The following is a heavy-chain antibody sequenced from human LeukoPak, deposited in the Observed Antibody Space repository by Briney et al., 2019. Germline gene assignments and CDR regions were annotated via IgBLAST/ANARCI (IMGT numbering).Heavy chain of an antibody. CDR1: GFTFDDYA. CDR3: AIWTGSLDY. V-gene: IGHV3-9*01. D-gene: IGHD3-10*01. J-gene: IGHJ4*02. CDR2: ISWNSGSI. Sequence: PGRSLRLSCAASGFTFDDYAMHWVRQAPGKGLEWVSGISWNSGSIGYADSVKGRFTISRDNAKNSLYLQMNSLRAEDTALYYCAIWTGSLDYWGQGNLVTVSS.